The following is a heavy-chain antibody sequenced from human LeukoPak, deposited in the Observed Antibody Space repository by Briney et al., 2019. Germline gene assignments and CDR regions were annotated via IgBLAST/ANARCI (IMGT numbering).Heavy chain of an antibody. CDR3: ANQQLVTFDY. D-gene: IGHD6-13*01. V-gene: IGHV3-23*01. J-gene: IGHJ4*02. Sequence: PGGSLRPSCAASGFTFSNYAMSWVRQAPGKGLEWVSGISGSGGSTYYADSVKGRFTISRDSSKNTLYLQMNNLRAEDTAVYYCANQQLVTFDYWGQGTLVTVSS. CDR2: ISGSGGST. CDR1: GFTFSNYA.